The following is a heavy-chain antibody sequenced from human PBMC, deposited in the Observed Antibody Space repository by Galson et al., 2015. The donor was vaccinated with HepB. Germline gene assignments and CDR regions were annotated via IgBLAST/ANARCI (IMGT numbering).Heavy chain of an antibody. J-gene: IGHJ6*02. CDR3: ARVSVVVTAIEGMDV. Sequence: SLRLSCAASGFTVSSNYMSWVRQAPGKGLEWVSVIYSGGSTYYADSVKGRFTISRDNSKNTLYLQMNSLRAEDTAVYYCARVSVVVTAIEGMDVWGQGTTVTVTS. D-gene: IGHD2-21*02. CDR1: GFTVSSNY. CDR2: IYSGGST. V-gene: IGHV3-53*01.